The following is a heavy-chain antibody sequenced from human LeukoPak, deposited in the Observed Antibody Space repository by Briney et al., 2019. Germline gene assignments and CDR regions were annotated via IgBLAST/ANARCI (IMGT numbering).Heavy chain of an antibody. J-gene: IGHJ4*02. CDR1: GFAFSSYG. CDR3: AKLRYSAIDY. CDR2: FSRSGSKT. D-gene: IGHD5-18*01. Sequence: PRWSLRLSCAASGFAFSSYGMSWVRQAPGKGLEWVAGFSRSGSKTYYADSVKGRFTISRDNSKSTLYLQTNSLRAEDTAVYYCAKLRYSAIDYWGQGTLVTVSS. V-gene: IGHV3-23*01.